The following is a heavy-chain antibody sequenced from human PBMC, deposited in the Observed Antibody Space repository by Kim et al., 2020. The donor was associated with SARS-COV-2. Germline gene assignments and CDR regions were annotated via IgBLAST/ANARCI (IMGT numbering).Heavy chain of an antibody. CDR3: ARVPLTVHYYYYGMDV. Sequence: PSLKSRVTISVDTSKNQFSLKLSSVTAADTAVYYCARVPLTVHYYYYGMDVWGQGTTVTVSS. V-gene: IGHV4-59*01. D-gene: IGHD4-4*01. J-gene: IGHJ6*02.